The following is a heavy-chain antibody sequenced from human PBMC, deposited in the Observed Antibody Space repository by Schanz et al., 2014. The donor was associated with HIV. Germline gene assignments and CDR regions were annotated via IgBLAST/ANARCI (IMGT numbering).Heavy chain of an antibody. J-gene: IGHJ4*02. CDR3: ARDQGYCAGSTCYSWYYFDS. V-gene: IGHV3-20*01. CDR2: INWNGGST. D-gene: IGHD2-21*02. Sequence: ELQLLESGGDLVQPGGSLRLSCAASGFTFSDYAMSCVRQVPVKGLEWVSGINWNGGSTGYADSVKGRFTISRDNAKNSLYLQMNSLRAEDTALYHCARDQGYCAGSTCYSWYYFDSWGQGTPVTVSS. CDR1: GFTFSDYA.